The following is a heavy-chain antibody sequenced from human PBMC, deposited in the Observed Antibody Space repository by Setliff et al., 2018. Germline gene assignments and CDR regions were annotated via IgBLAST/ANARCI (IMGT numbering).Heavy chain of an antibody. CDR2: INTNTGNP. D-gene: IGHD3-3*01. CDR3: ASARPHFGVVIRSPPDY. Sequence: GASVKVSCKASGYTFTTYAMNWVRQAPGQGLKWMGWINTNTGNPTYAQGFTGRFVFSLDTSVSTAYLQISSLKAEDTAVYHCASARPHFGVVIRSPPDYWGQGTLVTVSS. CDR1: GYTFTTYA. J-gene: IGHJ4*02. V-gene: IGHV7-4-1*02.